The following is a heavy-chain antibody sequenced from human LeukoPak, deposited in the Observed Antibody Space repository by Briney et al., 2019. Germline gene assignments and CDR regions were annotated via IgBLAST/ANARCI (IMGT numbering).Heavy chain of an antibody. CDR3: ARGGYYGSGGRNWFDP. J-gene: IGHJ5*02. V-gene: IGHV4-34*01. Sequence: SETLSLTCTVSGGSISSYYWSWIRQPPGKGLEWIGEINHSGSTNYNPSLKSRVTISVDTSKNQFSLKLSSVTAADTAVYYCARGGYYGSGGRNWFDPWGQGTLVTVSS. CDR2: INHSGST. D-gene: IGHD3-10*01. CDR1: GGSISSYY.